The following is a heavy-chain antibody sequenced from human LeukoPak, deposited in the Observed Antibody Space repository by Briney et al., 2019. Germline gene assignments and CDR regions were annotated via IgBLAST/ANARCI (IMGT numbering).Heavy chain of an antibody. J-gene: IGHJ4*02. V-gene: IGHV3-23*01. D-gene: IGHD2-2*01. CDR2: ISGGGGST. Sequence: GGSLRLSCAASGFTVSSNYMSWVRQAPGKGLEWVSAISGGGGSTFYADSVKGRFTISRDNSKNTLYLQMNSLRAEDTAVYYCAKDKRYQLAEYYFDYWGQGTLVTVSS. CDR1: GFTVSSNY. CDR3: AKDKRYQLAEYYFDY.